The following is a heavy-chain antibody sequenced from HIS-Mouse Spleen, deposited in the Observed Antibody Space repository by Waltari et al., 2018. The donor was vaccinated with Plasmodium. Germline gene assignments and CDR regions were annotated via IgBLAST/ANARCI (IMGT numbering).Heavy chain of an antibody. Sequence: QVQLVESGGGVVQPGRSLRLPCAASGFTFSRYGMHWVRQAPGKGLEWVAVISYDGSNKYYADSVRGRFTISRDNSKNTLYLQMNSLRAEDTAVYYCAKDRRSSSWYVDYWGQGTLVTVSS. J-gene: IGHJ4*02. D-gene: IGHD6-13*01. CDR3: AKDRRSSSWYVDY. CDR2: ISYDGSNK. CDR1: GFTFSRYG. V-gene: IGHV3-30*18.